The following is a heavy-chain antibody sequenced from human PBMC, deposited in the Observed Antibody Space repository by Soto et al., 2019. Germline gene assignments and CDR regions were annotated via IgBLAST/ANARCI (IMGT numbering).Heavy chain of an antibody. CDR3: ARDSYAPHV. V-gene: IGHV3-74*03. Sequence: PGGSLRVSSAASGLTCNYWMHLVRQAPGKGLVWVSRINIDGSGTTYADSVKGRFTISRDNAKNTVFLEMKNLRAEDTAVYYCARDSYAPHVWGQGTTVTVSS. CDR2: INIDGSGT. CDR1: GLTCNYW. D-gene: IGHD4-17*01. J-gene: IGHJ6*02.